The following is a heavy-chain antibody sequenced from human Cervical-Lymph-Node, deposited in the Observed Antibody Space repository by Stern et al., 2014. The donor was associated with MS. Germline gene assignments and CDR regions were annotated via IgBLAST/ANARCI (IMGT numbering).Heavy chain of an antibody. D-gene: IGHD3-10*01. J-gene: IGHJ4*02. Sequence: VQLVESGGGLVQPGRSLRLSCAASGFTFDDYAMHWVRQAPGKGLEWVSTITWNSGSVGYADSVKGRFTISRDNAKNSLYLQMNSLRAEDTALYYCAKDHYVSGSYYDYWGQGTLVTVSS. CDR2: ITWNSGSV. V-gene: IGHV3-9*01. CDR3: AKDHYVSGSYYDY. CDR1: GFTFDDYA.